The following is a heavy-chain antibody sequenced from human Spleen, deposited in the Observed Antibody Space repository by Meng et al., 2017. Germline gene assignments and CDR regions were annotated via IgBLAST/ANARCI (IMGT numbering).Heavy chain of an antibody. CDR3: ERLGQHYDSSGYYYDY. J-gene: IGHJ4*02. CDR2: IYPGDSDT. Sequence: GESLKISCRGSGYSFTTDWIGWVRQMPGKGLEWMGIIYPGDSDTTYSPSFQGQVTISADRSISSAYLQWSSLKASDTAIYYCERLGQHYDSSGYYYDYWGQGTRVTVSS. D-gene: IGHD3-22*01. V-gene: IGHV5-51*01. CDR1: GYSFTTDW.